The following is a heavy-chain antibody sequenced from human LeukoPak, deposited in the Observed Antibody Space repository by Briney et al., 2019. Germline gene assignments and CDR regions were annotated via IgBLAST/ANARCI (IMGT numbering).Heavy chain of an antibody. Sequence: GASVKVSCKASGGTFSTYAITWVRQAPGQGLEWMGGITPMFGTSYYAQKLQGRVTITVDESTTNAQMERSSLRSEDTAVYYCARGYSNWSQGTLVTVSS. CDR1: GGTFSTYA. CDR3: ARGYSN. V-gene: IGHV1-69*13. J-gene: IGHJ4*02. CDR2: ITPMFGTS. D-gene: IGHD3-10*01.